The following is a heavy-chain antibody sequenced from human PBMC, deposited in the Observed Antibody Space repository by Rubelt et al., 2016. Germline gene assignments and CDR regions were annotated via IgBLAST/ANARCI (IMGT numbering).Heavy chain of an antibody. CDR3: AKSGPGEVLFYFDY. D-gene: IGHD2-8*02. CDR1: GFTFSDHY. CDR2: MSSSGSYT. V-gene: IGHV3-11*06. Sequence: QVQLVESGGGLVKPGGSLRLSCADSGFTFSDHYMSWIRQAPGKGLEWVSYMSSSGSYTNYADSVKGRFTISRDNSKNTLYLQMNSLRAEDTAVYYCAKSGPGEVLFYFDYWGQGTPVTVSS. J-gene: IGHJ4*02.